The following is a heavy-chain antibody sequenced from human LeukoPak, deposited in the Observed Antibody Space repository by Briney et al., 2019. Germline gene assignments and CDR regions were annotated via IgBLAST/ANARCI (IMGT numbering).Heavy chain of an antibody. J-gene: IGHJ4*02. CDR2: TYYRSKWYS. V-gene: IGHV6-1*01. D-gene: IGHD3/OR15-3a*01. CDR1: GDSVSSNSAA. CDR3: ARGARRTFDY. Sequence: SQTLSLTCVISGDSVSSNSAAWNWIRQSPSRGLEWLGRTYYRSKWYSYSAVSVKSRIIINPDTSKNQFSLQLNSVTPEDTAVYYCARGARRTFDYWGQGTLVTVSS.